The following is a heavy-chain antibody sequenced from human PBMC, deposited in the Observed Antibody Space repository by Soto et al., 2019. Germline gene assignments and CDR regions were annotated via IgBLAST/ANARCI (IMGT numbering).Heavy chain of an antibody. Sequence: PGGSLRLSCAASGFTFSSYAMSWVRQAPGKGLEWVSAISGSGGSTYYADSVKGRFTISRDNSKNTLYLQMNSLRAEDTAVYYCAKDHSSSSGYYYGMDVWGQGTTVTV. J-gene: IGHJ6*01. V-gene: IGHV3-23*01. CDR1: GFTFSSYA. CDR2: ISGSGGST. D-gene: IGHD6-6*01. CDR3: AKDHSSSSGYYYGMDV.